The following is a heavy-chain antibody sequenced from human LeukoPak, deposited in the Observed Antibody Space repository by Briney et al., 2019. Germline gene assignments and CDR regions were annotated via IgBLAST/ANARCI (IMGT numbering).Heavy chain of an antibody. CDR2: INPSGGST. CDR1: EYTFISYY. J-gene: IGHJ5*02. CDR3: AREGDSSSWYGENWFDP. V-gene: IGHV1-46*01. Sequence: GASVKVSCKSSEYTFISYYMHWVRQAPGQGLEWMGVINPSGGSTSYAQKFQGRVTISRDTSTSTVYMEVSSLRSEDTAVYYCAREGDSSSWYGENWFDPWGQGNLVTVSS. D-gene: IGHD6-13*01.